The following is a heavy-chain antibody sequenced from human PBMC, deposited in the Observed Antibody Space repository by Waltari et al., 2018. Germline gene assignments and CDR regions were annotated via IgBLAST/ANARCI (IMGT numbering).Heavy chain of an antibody. CDR3: GGGDDSSGYYYQH. CDR2: ISSSGNTQ. J-gene: IGHJ1*01. D-gene: IGHD3-22*01. V-gene: IGHV3-48*01. CDR1: GVTFSSHS. Sequence: EVQLVDSGGGLVQPGGSLRLSCAASGVTFSSHSMNWIRQAPGKGVGLVLFISSSGNTQYSGGFVRGLFTISRDNAENLLFLQMNSLGAEDTAFYCWGGGDDSSGYYYQHWGQGTLVTVSS.